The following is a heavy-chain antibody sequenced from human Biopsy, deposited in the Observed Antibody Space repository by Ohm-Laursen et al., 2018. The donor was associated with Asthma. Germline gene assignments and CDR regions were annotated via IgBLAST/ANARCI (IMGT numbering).Heavy chain of an antibody. CDR3: ARESSVAGSSDFDY. V-gene: IGHV3-30*03. CDR1: GFTFSRYG. D-gene: IGHD6-19*01. Sequence: RSLRLSCAASGFTFSRYGMHWVRQAPGKGLEWVAVISSDGTRKYYADSVKGRFNISRDDSKNTLHLQMNSLGAEDTAVYYCARESSVAGSSDFDYWGQGTLVTVSS. J-gene: IGHJ4*02. CDR2: ISSDGTRK.